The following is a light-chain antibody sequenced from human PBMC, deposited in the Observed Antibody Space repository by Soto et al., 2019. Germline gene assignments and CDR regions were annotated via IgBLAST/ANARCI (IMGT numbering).Light chain of an antibody. CDR2: ANS. CDR3: QSYETSLSARV. J-gene: IGLJ3*02. Sequence: QAVVTQPPSVSGSPGHRLSISCNWISSNFGAGFDVHWYQQLLGTAPKLLIYANSNRPSGVPDRFSGSRSGTAASLAITGLQAEDEADYYCQSYETSLSARVFGGGTKVTVL. V-gene: IGLV1-40*01. CDR1: SSNFGAGFD.